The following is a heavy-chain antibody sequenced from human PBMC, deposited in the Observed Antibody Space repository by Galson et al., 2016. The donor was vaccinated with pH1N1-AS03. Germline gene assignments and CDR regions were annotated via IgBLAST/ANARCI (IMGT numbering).Heavy chain of an antibody. CDR2: IKSKSDGGTT. CDR1: GFTFSNAW. V-gene: IGHV3-15*01. Sequence: SLRLSCAASGFTFSNAWMTWVRQAPGKGLEWVGRIKSKSDGGTTDYAAPVKARFTISRDDSKNTLYLQMNSLKTEDTAVYYCSTDETFYHYYGMDVWGRGTTVTVSS. CDR3: STDETFYHYYGMDV. J-gene: IGHJ6*02.